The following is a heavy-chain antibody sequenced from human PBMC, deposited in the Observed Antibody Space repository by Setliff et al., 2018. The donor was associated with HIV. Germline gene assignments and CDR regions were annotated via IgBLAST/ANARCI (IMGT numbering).Heavy chain of an antibody. CDR3: ARAAVAGPWRKLDY. Sequence: SVKVSCKASGGTFTSYVISWVRQAPGQGLEWTGGIIPILGIASYSQRLQGRVTMTTDTSTRTAYMELRSLRSDDTAVYYCARAAVAGPWRKLDYWGQGTLVTVSS. J-gene: IGHJ4*02. CDR2: IIPILGIA. CDR1: GGTFTSYV. D-gene: IGHD6-19*01. V-gene: IGHV1-69*10.